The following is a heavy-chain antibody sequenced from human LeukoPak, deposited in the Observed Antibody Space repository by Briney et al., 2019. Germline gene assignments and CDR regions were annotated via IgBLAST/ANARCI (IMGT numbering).Heavy chain of an antibody. J-gene: IGHJ3*02. Sequence: GGSLRLSCAASGFTFSDYYMSWIRQAPGKGLEWVSYISSSGSTIYYADSVKGRFTISRDNAKNSLYLQMNSLRAEDTAVYYCARARGVTTLDAFDIWGQGTMVTVSS. D-gene: IGHD3-3*01. CDR2: ISSSGSTI. CDR3: ARARGVTTLDAFDI. CDR1: GFTFSDYY. V-gene: IGHV3-11*01.